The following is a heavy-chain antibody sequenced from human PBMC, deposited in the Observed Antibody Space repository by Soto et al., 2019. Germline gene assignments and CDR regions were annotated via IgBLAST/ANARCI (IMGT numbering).Heavy chain of an antibody. CDR3: AKNYSYGSGTYLYHVDC. V-gene: IGHV3-23*01. J-gene: IGHJ4*02. Sequence: EVQLLESGGGLVQPGGSLRLSCAASGFTFSNYAMSWVRQAPGKGLEWVSTITGGGGDTYYADSVKGRFTISRDNSKNTQYMQMNSLRAEDTAVYYCAKNYSYGSGTYLYHVDCWGQGTLVTVSS. CDR1: GFTFSNYA. D-gene: IGHD3-10*01. CDR2: ITGGGGDT.